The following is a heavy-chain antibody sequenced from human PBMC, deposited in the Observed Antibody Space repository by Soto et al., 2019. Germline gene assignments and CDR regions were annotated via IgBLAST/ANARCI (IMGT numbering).Heavy chain of an antibody. D-gene: IGHD3-3*01. Sequence: GGSLRLSCAASGFTFSSYAMSWVRQAPGKGLEWVSAISGSGGSTYYADSVKGRFTISRDNSKNTLYLQMNSLRAEDTAVYYCAKATTYYDFWSGYPSNPLFDYWGQGTLVTVSS. CDR3: AKATTYYDFWSGYPSNPLFDY. CDR1: GFTFSSYA. CDR2: ISGSGGST. V-gene: IGHV3-23*01. J-gene: IGHJ4*02.